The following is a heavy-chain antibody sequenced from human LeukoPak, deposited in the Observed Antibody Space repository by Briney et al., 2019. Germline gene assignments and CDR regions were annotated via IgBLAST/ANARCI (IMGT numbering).Heavy chain of an antibody. CDR1: GYTFTSYD. D-gene: IGHD3-16*01. V-gene: IGHV1-69*05. CDR3: AREGGYYFDY. Sequence: GASVKVSCKASGYTFTSYDINWVRQATGQGLEWMGGIIPIFGTTNYAQKFQGRVTITTDEFTSTVYMELSSLRSEDTAVYYCAREGGYYFDYWGQGTLVTVSS. CDR2: IIPIFGTT. J-gene: IGHJ4*02.